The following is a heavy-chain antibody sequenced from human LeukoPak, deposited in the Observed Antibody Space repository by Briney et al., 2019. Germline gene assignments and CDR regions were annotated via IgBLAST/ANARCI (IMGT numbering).Heavy chain of an antibody. CDR3: ARGDSNYVGYFDY. V-gene: IGHV4-34*01. CDR2: INHSGST. Sequence: SETLSLTCVVYGGSFSGYYWSWIRQPPGKGLEWIGEINHSGSTNYNPSLKSRVTISVDTSKNQFSLKLSSVTAADTAVYYCARGDSNYVGYFDYCGQGTLVTVSS. J-gene: IGHJ4*02. CDR1: GGSFSGYY. D-gene: IGHD4-11*01.